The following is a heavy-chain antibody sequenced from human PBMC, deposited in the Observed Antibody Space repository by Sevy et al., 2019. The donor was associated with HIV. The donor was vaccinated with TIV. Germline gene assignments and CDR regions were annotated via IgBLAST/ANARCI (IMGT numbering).Heavy chain of an antibody. Sequence: GGSLRLSCAASGFTFSSYAMHWVRQAPGKGLEWVAVISYDGSNKYYADSVKGRFTISRDKSKNTLYLQMNSRRAEDTAVYYCASFYSSSPTGGDYWGQGTLVTVSS. CDR3: ASFYSSSPTGGDY. CDR2: ISYDGSNK. D-gene: IGHD6-13*01. J-gene: IGHJ4*02. V-gene: IGHV3-30-3*01. CDR1: GFTFSSYA.